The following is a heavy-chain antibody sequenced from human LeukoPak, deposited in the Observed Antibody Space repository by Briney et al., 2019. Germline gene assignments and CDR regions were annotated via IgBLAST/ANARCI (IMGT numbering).Heavy chain of an antibody. CDR3: ARQAAGYSSGWYSDYFDY. D-gene: IGHD6-19*01. CDR1: GYSISSGYY. J-gene: IGHJ4*02. V-gene: IGHV4-38-2*02. CDR2: IYHSGST. Sequence: SETLSLTCTVSGYSISSGYYWGWIRQPPGKGLEWIGNIYHSGSTYYNPSLKSRLTISVDTSKNQFSLKLSSVTAADTAVYYCARQAAGYSSGWYSDYFDYWGQGTLVTVSS.